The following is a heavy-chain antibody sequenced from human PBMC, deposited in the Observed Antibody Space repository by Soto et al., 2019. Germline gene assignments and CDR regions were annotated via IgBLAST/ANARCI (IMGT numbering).Heavy chain of an antibody. CDR2: IFPDGST. CDR1: GFTVNTNY. Sequence: EVQLMESGGGLVQPGGSLRLSCTVSGFTVNTNYMNWVRQAPGKGLEWLSVIFPDGSTYYTDSVRDRFTISRDNSKNTLYLHMNSLRPEDTAVYFCARRALPHAFVDYWGQGTLVTVSS. J-gene: IGHJ4*02. V-gene: IGHV3-66*01. CDR3: ARRALPHAFVDY. D-gene: IGHD2-15*01.